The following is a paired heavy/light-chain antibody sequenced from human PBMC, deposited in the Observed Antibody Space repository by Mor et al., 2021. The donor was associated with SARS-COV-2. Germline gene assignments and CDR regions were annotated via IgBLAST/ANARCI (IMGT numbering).Heavy chain of an antibody. CDR1: GFTFSNYA. D-gene: IGHD2-2*01. CDR3: VKSGYCSSTSCYQAFDY. V-gene: IGHV3-64D*06. CDR2: ISSNGGGT. J-gene: IGHJ4*02. Sequence: EAQLVESGGGLVQPGGSLRLSCSASGFTFSNYAMHWVRQAPGKGLEYVSAISSNGGGTYYADSVKGRFTISRDNSKNTLYLQMSSLRGEDTAVYYCVKSGYCSSTSCYQAFDYWGQGTLVTVSS.
Light chain of an antibody. Sequence: DIVMTQSPDSLAVSLGERATINCKSSQNVLYSSNNKNYFAWYQQKPGQPPKLLIYWASTRESGVPDRFSGSGSGTDFTLTISSLQAEDVAVYYCQQYYSTPYTFGQGTKLEIK. J-gene: IGKJ2*01. V-gene: IGKV4-1*01. CDR3: QQYYSTPYT. CDR2: WAS. CDR1: QNVLYSSNNKNY.